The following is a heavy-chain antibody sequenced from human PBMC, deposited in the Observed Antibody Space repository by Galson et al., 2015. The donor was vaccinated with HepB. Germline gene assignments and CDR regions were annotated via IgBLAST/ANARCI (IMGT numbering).Heavy chain of an antibody. D-gene: IGHD4-23*01. V-gene: IGHV3-11*01. J-gene: IGHJ3*02. Sequence: SLRLSCAASGFTFSDYYMSWIRQAPGKGLEWVSYISSSGSTIYYADSVKGRFTISRDNAKNSLYLQMNSLRAEDAAVYYCARARGGAVVTQEDAFDIWGQGTMVTVSS. CDR1: GFTFSDYY. CDR3: ARARGGAVVTQEDAFDI. CDR2: ISSSGSTI.